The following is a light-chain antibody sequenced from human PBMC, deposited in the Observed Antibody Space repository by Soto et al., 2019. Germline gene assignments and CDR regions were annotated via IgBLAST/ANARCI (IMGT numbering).Light chain of an antibody. CDR3: MQGIHGPT. CDR1: PSLVQGDGNTY. CDR2: KVS. V-gene: IGKV2-30*02. Sequence: DVAMTQSPLSLPVTLGQPASISCRSSPSLVQGDGNTYLNWFQQRPVQSPRRLIYKVSNRDSVVSDSISSSGSSTDFPLQISTVAAEDVVSLYCMQGIHGPTFGQGTKLEIK. J-gene: IGKJ2*01.